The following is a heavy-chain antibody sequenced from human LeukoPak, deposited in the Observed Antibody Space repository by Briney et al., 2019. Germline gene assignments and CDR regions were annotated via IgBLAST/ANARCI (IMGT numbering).Heavy chain of an antibody. CDR2: ISWNSGSI. V-gene: IGHV3-9*01. J-gene: IGHJ4*02. Sequence: GGSLRLSCAASGFTFDDYAMHWVRQAPGKGLEWVSGISWNSGSIGYADSVKGRFTISRDNSKNTLYLQMNSLRAEDTAVYYCARYKKRDGSFDYWGQGTLVTVSS. CDR1: GFTFDDYA. D-gene: IGHD1-26*01. CDR3: ARYKKRDGSFDY.